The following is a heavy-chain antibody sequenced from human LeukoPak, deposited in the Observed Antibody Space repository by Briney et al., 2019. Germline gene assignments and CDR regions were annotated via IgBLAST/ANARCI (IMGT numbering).Heavy chain of an antibody. CDR3: AREPGVAAAAVPFDY. D-gene: IGHD6-19*01. CDR1: GYIFTNHG. Sequence: ASVKVSCKTSGYIFTNHGISWVRQAPGQGLEWMAWISAYNSNTEYSQNFQGRVTMTMDTSTSTAYMELKSLTADDTAIYYCAREPGVAAAAVPFDYWGQGTLVTVSS. J-gene: IGHJ4*02. V-gene: IGHV1-18*01. CDR2: ISAYNSNT.